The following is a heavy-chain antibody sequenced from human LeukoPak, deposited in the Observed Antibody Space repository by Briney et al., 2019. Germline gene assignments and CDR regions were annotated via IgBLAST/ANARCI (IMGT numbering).Heavy chain of an antibody. Sequence: GGSLRLPCAASGFTFSRYSMNWARQAPGKGLEWVSSISSSSRMIYYVDSVKGRFTISRDNAKNSLYLQMNSLRAEDTAVYFCARDSTNMDVWGKGTTVTVSS. CDR3: ARDSTNMDV. CDR2: ISSSSRMI. J-gene: IGHJ6*03. D-gene: IGHD2-2*01. V-gene: IGHV3-21*01. CDR1: GFTFSRYS.